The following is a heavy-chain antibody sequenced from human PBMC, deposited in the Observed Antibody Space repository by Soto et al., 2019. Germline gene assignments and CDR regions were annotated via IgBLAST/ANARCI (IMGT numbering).Heavy chain of an antibody. D-gene: IGHD4-17*01. Sequence: SQTLSLTCAISGDSVSSNSAAWNWIRQSPSRGLEWLGRTYYRSKWYNDYAVSVKSRITINPDTSKNQFSLQLDSVTAADTAVYYCARNGPGPQRTFYGEYYYGMDVWGQGTTVTVSS. V-gene: IGHV6-1*01. J-gene: IGHJ6*02. CDR1: GDSVSSNSAA. CDR3: ARNGPGPQRTFYGEYYYGMDV. CDR2: TYYRSKWYN.